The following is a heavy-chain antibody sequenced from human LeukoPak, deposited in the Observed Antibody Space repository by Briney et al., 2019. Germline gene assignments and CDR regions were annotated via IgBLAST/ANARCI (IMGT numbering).Heavy chain of an antibody. CDR3: ARGPLDSSGYDDYYYYYMDV. J-gene: IGHJ6*03. CDR2: IIPIFGTA. V-gene: IGHV1-69*13. D-gene: IGHD3-22*01. CDR1: GGTFSSYA. Sequence: SVKVSCKASGGTFSSYAISWVRQAPGQGLEWMGGIIPIFGTANYAQKFQGRVTITADESTSTAYMGLSSLRSEDTAVYYCARGPLDSSGYDDYYYYYMDVWGKGTTVTISS.